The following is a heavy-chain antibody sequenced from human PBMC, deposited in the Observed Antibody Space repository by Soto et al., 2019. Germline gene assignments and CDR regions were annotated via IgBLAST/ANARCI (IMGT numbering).Heavy chain of an antibody. CDR2: ISSDGTIM. J-gene: IGHJ4*02. CDR1: GFTFSDYY. V-gene: IGHV3-11*01. CDR3: ARDLGYYDSDGYLDY. D-gene: IGHD3-22*01. Sequence: QVQLVESGGGLVKPGGSLRLSCAASGFTFSDYYMSWIRQAPGKGLEWVSYISSDGTIMYYADSVKGRFTISRDNAQNALYLPMISMRAADTAVYFCARDLGYYDSDGYLDYWGQATLVTVSS.